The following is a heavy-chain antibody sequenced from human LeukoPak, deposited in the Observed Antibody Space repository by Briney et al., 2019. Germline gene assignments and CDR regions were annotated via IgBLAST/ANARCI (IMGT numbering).Heavy chain of an antibody. CDR1: GFTFDDYG. J-gene: IGHJ5*02. CDR3: ARVGYDSSGYYYSP. V-gene: IGHV3-20*01. CDR2: INWNGGST. D-gene: IGHD3-22*01. Sequence: GGSLRLSCAASGFTFDDYGMSWVRQAPGKGLEWVSGINWNGGSTGYADSVKGRFTISRDNAKNSLYLQMNSLRAEDTALYHCARVGYDSSGYYYSPWGQGTLSPSPQ.